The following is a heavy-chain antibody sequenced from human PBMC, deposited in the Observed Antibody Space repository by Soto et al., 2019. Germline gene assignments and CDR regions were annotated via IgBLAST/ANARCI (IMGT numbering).Heavy chain of an antibody. CDR1: GGSMRSYY. V-gene: IGHV4-4*07. Sequence: QVQLQESGPGLVKPSETLSLTCTVSGGSMRSYYWNRIRQPAGEGLEWIGRIYARGSTKYNPSLESRVTMFVDVSQNQFSLRLTSVTAADTAVYYCAGIGEEIYYGMDVWGQGTTVTVSS. J-gene: IGHJ6*02. CDR3: AGIGEEIYYGMDV. D-gene: IGHD3-3*01. CDR2: IYARGST.